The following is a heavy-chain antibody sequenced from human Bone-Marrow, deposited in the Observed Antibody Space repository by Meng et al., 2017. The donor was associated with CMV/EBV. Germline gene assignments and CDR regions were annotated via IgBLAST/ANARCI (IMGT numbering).Heavy chain of an antibody. J-gene: IGHJ4*02. CDR1: GGSISSTSYY. V-gene: IGHV4-39*01. D-gene: IGHD6-13*01. CDR3: ARLNLAAASFLDY. Sequence: GSLRLSCTVSGGSISSTSYYWGWIRQPPGKGLEWIGSIYYSGSTYYNPSLKSRVTISIDTSKNQFSLKLRSVTAADTSVYYCARLNLAAASFLDYWGQGTLVTGSS. CDR2: IYYSGST.